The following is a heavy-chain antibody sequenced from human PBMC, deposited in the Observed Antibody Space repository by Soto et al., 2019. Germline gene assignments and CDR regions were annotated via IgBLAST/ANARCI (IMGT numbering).Heavy chain of an antibody. V-gene: IGHV1-2*04. CDR2: INPNSGGT. Sequence: ASVKVSCKASGYTFTGYYMHWVRQAPGQGLEWMGWINPNSGGTNYAQKFQGWVTMTRDTSISTAYMELSRLRSDDTAVYYCARAPSSGWSSLDYWGQGTLVTVSS. CDR1: GYTFTGYY. CDR3: ARAPSSGWSSLDY. J-gene: IGHJ4*02. D-gene: IGHD6-19*01.